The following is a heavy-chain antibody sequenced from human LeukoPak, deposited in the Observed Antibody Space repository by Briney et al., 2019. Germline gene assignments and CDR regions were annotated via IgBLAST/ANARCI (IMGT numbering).Heavy chain of an antibody. D-gene: IGHD5-18*01. V-gene: IGHV3-30*04. CDR2: ISYDGSKK. Sequence: GGSLRLSCAASGFTFNSYAIHWVRQAPGKGLEWVTVISYDGSKKNYADSVKGRFTISRDNSKNTLYLQMNSLRAEDTAVYYCGKGRTGYSYGYGIDSWGQGTLVTVSS. CDR3: GKGRTGYSYGYGIDS. CDR1: GFTFNSYA. J-gene: IGHJ4*02.